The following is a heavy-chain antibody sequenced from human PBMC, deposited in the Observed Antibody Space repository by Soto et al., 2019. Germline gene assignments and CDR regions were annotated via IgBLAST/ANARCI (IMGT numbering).Heavy chain of an antibody. CDR3: EKGGAIAADGTVLGY. CDR1: RLPFMSHA. D-gene: IGHD6-13*01. CDR2: ISGSGGSK. Sequence: GSPRLYCAAARLPFMSHALGWARKAPGKGVEWVSAISGSGGSKYYADSVKGRFTISRDNSKNTLYLQMNSLRAEDTAVYYCEKGGAIAADGTVLGYWGQGT. V-gene: IGHV3-23*01. J-gene: IGHJ4*02.